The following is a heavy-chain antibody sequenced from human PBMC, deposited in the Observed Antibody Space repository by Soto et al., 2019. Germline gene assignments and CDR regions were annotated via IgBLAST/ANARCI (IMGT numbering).Heavy chain of an antibody. CDR2: IWYDGSNK. CDR3: ARDHKGGYYYYGMDV. J-gene: IGHJ6*02. V-gene: IGHV3-33*01. Sequence: GGSLRLSCAASGFTFSSYGMHWVRQAPGKGPEWVAVIWYDGSNKYYADSVKGRFTISRDNAKNSLYLQMNSLRAEDTAVYYCARDHKGGYYYYGMDVWGQGTTVTVSS. CDR1: GFTFSSYG.